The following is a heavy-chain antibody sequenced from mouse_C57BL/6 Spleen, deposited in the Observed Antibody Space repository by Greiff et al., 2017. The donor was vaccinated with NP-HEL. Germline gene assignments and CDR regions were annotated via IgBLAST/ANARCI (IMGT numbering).Heavy chain of an antibody. Sequence: LEESGAELAKPGASVKLSCKASGYTFTSYWMHWVKQRPGQGLEWIGYINPSSGYTKYNQKFKDKATLTADKSSSTPYMQLSRLTYEDSAIYYCARTDYGSSYYFDYWGQGTTLTVSS. J-gene: IGHJ2*01. CDR1: GYTFTSYW. D-gene: IGHD1-1*01. CDR3: ARTDYGSSYYFDY. V-gene: IGHV1-7*01. CDR2: INPSSGYT.